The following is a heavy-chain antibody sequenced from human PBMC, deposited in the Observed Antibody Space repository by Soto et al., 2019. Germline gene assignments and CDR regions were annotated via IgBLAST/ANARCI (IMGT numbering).Heavy chain of an antibody. CDR2: IYYSGST. D-gene: IGHD3-9*01. V-gene: IGHV4-30-4*01. J-gene: IGHJ4*02. CDR3: ARGRLRYFDWLLS. CDR1: GDSISSGDYY. Sequence: PSETLSLTCTVSGDSISSGDYYWSWIRQPPGKGLEWIGYIYYSGSTYYNPSLKSRVTISVDTSKNQFSLKLSSVTAADTAVYYCARGRLRYFDWLLSWGQGTLVTVSS.